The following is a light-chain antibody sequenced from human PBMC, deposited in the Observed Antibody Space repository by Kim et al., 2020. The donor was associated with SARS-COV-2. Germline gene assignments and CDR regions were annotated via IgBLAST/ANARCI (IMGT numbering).Light chain of an antibody. CDR2: AAS. V-gene: IGKV1-27*01. J-gene: IGKJ4*01. CDR1: QGISNF. CDR3: QKYNSDPPLT. Sequence: DIQMTQSPSSLSASVGDRVTITCRASQGISNFLAWYQQKPGKAPRLLIYAASTLQSAVPSRFSGSGSGTDFTLTISRLQPEDVATYYCQKYNSDPPLTFGGGTKVDIK.